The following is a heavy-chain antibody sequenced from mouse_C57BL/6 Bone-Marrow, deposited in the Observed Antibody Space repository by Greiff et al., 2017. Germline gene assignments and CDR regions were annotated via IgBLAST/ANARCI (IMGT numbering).Heavy chain of an antibody. J-gene: IGHJ2*01. Sequence: VQLHQSGPGLVQPSQSLSITCTVSGFSLTSYGVHWVRQSPGKGLEWLGVIWSGGSTDYNAAFISRLSISKDNSKSQVFFKRNSLQADDTAIYYCARDGSLLREFDYWGQGTTLTVSS. V-gene: IGHV2-2*01. CDR3: ARDGSLLREFDY. CDR1: GFSLTSYG. D-gene: IGHD1-1*01. CDR2: IWSGGST.